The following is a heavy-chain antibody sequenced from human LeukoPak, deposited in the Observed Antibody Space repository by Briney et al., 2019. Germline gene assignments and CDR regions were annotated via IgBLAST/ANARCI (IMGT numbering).Heavy chain of an antibody. V-gene: IGHV3-30*18. CDR2: ISYDGSNK. D-gene: IGHD2/OR15-2a*01. CDR1: GFTFSSYG. J-gene: IGHJ4*02. Sequence: GGSLRLSCAASGFTFSSYGMHWVRQAPGKGLEWVAVISYDGSNKYYADSVRGRFTISRDNSKNTLYLQMNSLRAEDTAVYYCAKDQFYYDYWGQGTLVTVSS. CDR3: AKDQFYYDY.